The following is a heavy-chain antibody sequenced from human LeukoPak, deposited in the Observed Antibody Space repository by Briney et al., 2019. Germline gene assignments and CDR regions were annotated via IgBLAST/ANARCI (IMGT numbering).Heavy chain of an antibody. CDR2: IIPILGIA. J-gene: IGHJ4*02. V-gene: IGHV1-69*04. D-gene: IGHD3-3*01. Sequence: SVKVSCKASGGTFSSYAISWVRQAPGQGLEWMGRIIPILGIANYAQKFQGRVTMTRDTSTSTVYMELSSLRSEDTAVYYCARAGAFWSGYCFDYWGQGTLVTVSS. CDR3: ARAGAFWSGYCFDY. CDR1: GGTFSSYA.